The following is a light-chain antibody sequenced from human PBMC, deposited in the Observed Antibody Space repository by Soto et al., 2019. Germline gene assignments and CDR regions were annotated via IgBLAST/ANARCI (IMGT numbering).Light chain of an antibody. V-gene: IGLV1-44*01. CDR3: AVWEDSLHGLNYV. Sequence: QSVLTQPPSASGTPGQRVTISCSGSISNIGSNSVDWYQQLPGTAPKLLIYSSSQRPSGVPDRFSGSKSGTSASLAISGLQSEDEADYYCAVWEDSLHGLNYVFATGPKVTAL. CDR1: ISNIGSNS. CDR2: SSS. J-gene: IGLJ1*01.